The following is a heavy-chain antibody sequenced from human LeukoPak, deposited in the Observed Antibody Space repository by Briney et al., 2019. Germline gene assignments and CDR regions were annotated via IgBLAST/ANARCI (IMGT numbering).Heavy chain of an antibody. J-gene: IGHJ4*02. CDR2: IYTSGST. D-gene: IGHD1-26*01. Sequence: SQTLSLTCTVSGGSISSGSYYWSWIRQPAGKGLEWIGRIYTSGSTNYNPSLKSRVTISVDTSKNQFSLKLTSVTAADTAVYYCARDDSHYYPIGGDYWGQGTLVTVSS. CDR3: ARDDSHYYPIGGDY. CDR1: GGSISSGSYY. V-gene: IGHV4-61*02.